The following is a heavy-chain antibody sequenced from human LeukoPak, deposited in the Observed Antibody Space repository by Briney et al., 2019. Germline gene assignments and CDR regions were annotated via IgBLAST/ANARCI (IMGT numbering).Heavy chain of an antibody. V-gene: IGHV3-53*01. Sequence: GGSLRLSCAASGFSVSSSYMSWVRQAPGKGLEWVSVIYSDSNTYYADSVKGRFTISRDNFKNTLYLQMNSLRAEDTAVYHCARHSSSVPYYYHGLDVWGQGTTVTVSS. CDR2: IYSDSNT. J-gene: IGHJ6*02. D-gene: IGHD6-6*01. CDR1: GFSVSSSY. CDR3: ARHSSSVPYYYHGLDV.